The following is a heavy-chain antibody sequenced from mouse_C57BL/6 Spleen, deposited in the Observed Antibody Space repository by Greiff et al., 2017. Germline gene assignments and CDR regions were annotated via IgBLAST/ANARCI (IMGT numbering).Heavy chain of an antibody. Sequence: VQLQQSGPELVKPGASVTISCKASGYSFTGYYMNWVKQSPEKSLEWIGEINPSTGGTTYNQKFKAKATLTVDKSSSTAYMQLKSRTSEDSAVYYCARGGPHYFDYWGQGTTLTVSS. CDR3: ARGGPHYFDY. V-gene: IGHV1-42*01. CDR1: GYSFTGYY. D-gene: IGHD1-1*02. CDR2: INPSTGGT. J-gene: IGHJ2*01.